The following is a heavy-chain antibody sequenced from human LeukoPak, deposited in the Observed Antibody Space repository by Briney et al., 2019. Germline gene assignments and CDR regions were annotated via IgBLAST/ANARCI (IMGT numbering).Heavy chain of an antibody. CDR1: GGSISSGGYY. CDR2: IYYSGST. D-gene: IGHD3-9*01. V-gene: IGHV4-31*03. CDR3: ARDRLSTYYDILTGYFLPTSHFDY. Sequence: SETLSLTCTVSGGSISSGGYYWSWIRQHPGKGLEWIGYIYYSGSTYYNPSLKSRVTISVDTSKNQFSLKLSSVTAADTAVYYCARDRLSTYYDILTGYFLPTSHFDYWGQGTLVTVSS. J-gene: IGHJ4*02.